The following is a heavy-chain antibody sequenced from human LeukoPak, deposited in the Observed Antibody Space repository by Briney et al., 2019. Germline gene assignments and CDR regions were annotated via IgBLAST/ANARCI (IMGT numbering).Heavy chain of an antibody. CDR3: AKDLYPRRQWLVPEF. V-gene: IGHV3-23*01. CDR1: GFTFGSYA. D-gene: IGHD6-19*01. J-gene: IGHJ4*02. CDR2: ISGSGGST. Sequence: LPGGSLRLSCAASGFTFGSYAMSWVRQAPGKGLQWVSGISGSGGSTYYADSVEGRFTISRDNSKNTLYLQMNSLRAEDTAVYYCAKDLYPRRQWLVPEFRGQGTLVTVSS.